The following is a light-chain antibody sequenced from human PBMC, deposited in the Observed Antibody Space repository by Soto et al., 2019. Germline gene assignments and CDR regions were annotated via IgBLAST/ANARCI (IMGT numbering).Light chain of an antibody. Sequence: EIVITQSPGTMSSSPGERATLSCRASQTISSSYLAWYQQKPGQAPRLLIFAASSRATGIPDRFSGSGSGRDFTLTISRLEPEDSAVYYCQQYGSSPPWTFGQGTKVEIK. CDR1: QTISSSY. CDR2: AAS. CDR3: QQYGSSPPWT. J-gene: IGKJ1*01. V-gene: IGKV3-20*01.